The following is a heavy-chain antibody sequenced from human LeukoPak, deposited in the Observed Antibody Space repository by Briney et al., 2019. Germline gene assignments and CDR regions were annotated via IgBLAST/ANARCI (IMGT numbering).Heavy chain of an antibody. CDR3: ARDQYYYDSSGYHAYDI. D-gene: IGHD3-22*01. CDR1: GFTVSSNY. Sequence: GGSLRLSCAASGFTVSSNYMSWVRQAPGKGLEWVSVIYSGGSTYYADSVKGRFTISRDNSKNTLYLQMNSLRAEDTAVYYCARDQYYYDSSGYHAYDIWGQGTMVTLSS. J-gene: IGHJ3*02. V-gene: IGHV3-66*02. CDR2: IYSGGST.